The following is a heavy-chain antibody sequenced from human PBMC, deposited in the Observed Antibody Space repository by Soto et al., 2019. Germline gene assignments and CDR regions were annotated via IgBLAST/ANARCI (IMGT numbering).Heavy chain of an antibody. V-gene: IGHV1-69*13. CDR2: IIPIFGTA. J-gene: IGHJ3*02. CDR3: ARGALRYYYDSSGYSGAFDI. CDR1: GGTFSSYA. D-gene: IGHD3-22*01. Sequence: GASVKVSCKASGGTFSSYAISWVRQAPGQGLEWMGGIIPIFGTANYAQKFQGRVTITADESTSTAYMELSSLRSEDTAVYYCARGALRYYYDSSGYSGAFDIWGQGTMVTVSS.